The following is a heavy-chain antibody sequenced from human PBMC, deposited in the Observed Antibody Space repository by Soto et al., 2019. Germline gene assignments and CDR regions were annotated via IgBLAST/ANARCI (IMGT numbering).Heavy chain of an antibody. J-gene: IGHJ6*02. CDR2: IIPIFGTA. D-gene: IGHD3-3*01. CDR1: GGTFSSYA. V-gene: IGHV1-69*01. Sequence: QVQLVQSGAEVKKPGSSVKVSCKASGGTFSSYAISWVRQAPGQGLEWMGGIIPIFGTANYAQKFQGRVTITADESTSTAYMELSSLRSEDTAVYYCARVNGDYDFWSGPYYYCMDVWGQGTTVTVSS. CDR3: ARVNGDYDFWSGPYYYCMDV.